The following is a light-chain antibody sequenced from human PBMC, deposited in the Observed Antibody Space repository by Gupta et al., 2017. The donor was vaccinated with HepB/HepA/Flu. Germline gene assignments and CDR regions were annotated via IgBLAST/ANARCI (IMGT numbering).Light chain of an antibody. CDR2: YYSDSDK. V-gene: IGLV5-37*01. Sequence: QPVLTQPPSSSASPGESARLTCTLPSDINVGSYNIYWYQQKPGSPPRYLLYYYSDSDKGQGSGVPRRFSGSKDASATTGILLMAGLEAEDEDYYYCMNWPSNAVVFGGGTKLTVL. J-gene: IGLJ2*01. CDR1: SDINVGSYN. CDR3: MNWPSNAVV.